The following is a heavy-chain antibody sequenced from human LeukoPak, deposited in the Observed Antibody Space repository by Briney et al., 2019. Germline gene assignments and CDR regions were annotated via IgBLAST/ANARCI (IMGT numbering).Heavy chain of an antibody. V-gene: IGHV3-23*01. Sequence: GSLRLSCAASGFTFSSYAMSWVRQAPGKGLEWVSAISGSGGSTYYADPVKGRFTISRDNAKTSLFLQMSRLRAEDTAVYYCARIYMKQASASWGQGTLVTVSS. CDR2: ISGSGGST. CDR1: GFTFSSYA. D-gene: IGHD3-10*01. J-gene: IGHJ5*02. CDR3: ARIYMKQASAS.